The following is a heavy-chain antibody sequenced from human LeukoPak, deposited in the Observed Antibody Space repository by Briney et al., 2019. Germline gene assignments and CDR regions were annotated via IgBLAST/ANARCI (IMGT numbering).Heavy chain of an antibody. CDR2: IYHSGST. D-gene: IGHD3-22*01. CDR3: ASEPINYYDSSGSIDY. J-gene: IGHJ4*02. V-gene: IGHV4-38-2*01. CDR1: GYSISSGYY. Sequence: SETLSLTCAVSGYSISSGYYWGWIRQPPGKGLEWIGSIYHSGSTYYNPSLKSRVTMSVDTSKNQFSLKLSSVTAADTAVYYCASEPINYYDSSGSIDYWGQGTLVTVSS.